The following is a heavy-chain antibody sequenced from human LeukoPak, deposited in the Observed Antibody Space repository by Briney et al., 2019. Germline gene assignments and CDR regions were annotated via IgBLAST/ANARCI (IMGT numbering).Heavy chain of an antibody. D-gene: IGHD5-12*01. Sequence: GGSLRLSCAASGFTFSSYAMSWVHPAPGKGLEWVSAISGSGGSTYYADSVKGRFTISRDNSKNTLYLQMNSLRAEDTAVYYCAKDHNSGFDFGLFDYWGQGTLVTVSS. CDR3: AKDHNSGFDFGLFDY. J-gene: IGHJ4*02. CDR1: GFTFSSYA. V-gene: IGHV3-23*01. CDR2: ISGSGGST.